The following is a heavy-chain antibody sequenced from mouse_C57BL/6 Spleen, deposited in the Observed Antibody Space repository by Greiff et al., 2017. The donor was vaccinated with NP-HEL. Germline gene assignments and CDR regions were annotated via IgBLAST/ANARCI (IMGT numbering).Heavy chain of an antibody. V-gene: IGHV1-47*01. Sequence: VKLVESGAELVKPGASVKMSCKASGYTFTTYPIEWMKQNHGKSLEWIGNFHPYNDDTKYNEKFKGKATLTVEKSSSTVYLELSRLTSDDSAVYYCARSGYYYGSSLDYWGQGTTLTFSS. D-gene: IGHD1-1*01. CDR1: GYTFTTYP. CDR3: ARSGYYYGSSLDY. CDR2: FHPYNDDT. J-gene: IGHJ2*01.